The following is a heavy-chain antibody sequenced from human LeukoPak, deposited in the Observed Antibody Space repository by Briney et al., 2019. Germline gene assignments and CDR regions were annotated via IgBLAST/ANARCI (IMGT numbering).Heavy chain of an antibody. CDR2: ISGSGGST. J-gene: IGHJ5*02. D-gene: IGHD3-16*01. Sequence: GGSLRLSCAASGFTFSSYAMSWVRQATGKGLEWVSAISGSGGSTYYADSVKGRFAISRDNSKNTLHLQMNSLRAEDTAVYYCASPGGVPTPDPWGQGTLVTVSS. CDR1: GFTFSSYA. V-gene: IGHV3-23*01. CDR3: ASPGGVPTPDP.